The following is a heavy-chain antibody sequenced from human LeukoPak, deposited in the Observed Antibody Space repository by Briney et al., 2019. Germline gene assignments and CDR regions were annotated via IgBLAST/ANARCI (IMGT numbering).Heavy chain of an antibody. J-gene: IGHJ4*02. CDR2: VHSSGST. V-gene: IGHV4-59*01. CDR3: ARLAPGNYDILTGDPKVVFDY. Sequence: SETPSLTCTVSGGSISSFFWSWIRQPPGKGLEWIGYVHSSGSTKYNPSLKSRLIISVDMSKNQFSLKLRSVSVADTAVYYCARLAPGNYDILTGDPKVVFDYWGQGALVTVSS. D-gene: IGHD3-9*01. CDR1: GGSISSFF.